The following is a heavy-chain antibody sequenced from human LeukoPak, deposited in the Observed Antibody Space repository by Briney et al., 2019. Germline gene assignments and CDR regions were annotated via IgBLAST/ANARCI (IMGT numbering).Heavy chain of an antibody. CDR3: AVAYYYGSGDAFDI. D-gene: IGHD3-10*01. V-gene: IGHV3-21*01. CDR1: GFTFRSYS. J-gene: IGHJ3*02. Sequence: GRSLRLSCAASGFTFRSYSMNWVRQDPGKGLEWVSSINSDSNYIYYADSVQGRFTISRDNAKNSLYLQMNSLRAEDTAVYYCAVAYYYGSGDAFDIWGQGTKVTVSS. CDR2: INSDSNYI.